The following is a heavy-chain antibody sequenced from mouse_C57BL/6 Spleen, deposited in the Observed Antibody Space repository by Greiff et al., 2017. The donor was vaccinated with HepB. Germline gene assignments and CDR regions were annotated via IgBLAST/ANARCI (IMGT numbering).Heavy chain of an antibody. CDR3: AREGYYGSSYLTWFAY. D-gene: IGHD1-1*01. V-gene: IGHV1-59*01. CDR1: GYTFTSYW. CDR2: IDPSDSYT. J-gene: IGHJ3*01. Sequence: QVQLQQPGAELVRPGTSVKLSCKASGYTFTSYWMHWVKQRPGQGLEWIGVIDPSDSYTNYNQKFKGKATLTVDTSSSTAYMQLSSLTSEDSAVYYCAREGYYGSSYLTWFAYWGQGTLVTVSA.